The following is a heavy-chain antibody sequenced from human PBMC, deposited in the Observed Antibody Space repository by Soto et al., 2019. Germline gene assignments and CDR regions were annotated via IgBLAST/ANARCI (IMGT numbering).Heavy chain of an antibody. V-gene: IGHV4-34*01. CDR1: GGSFSGYY. J-gene: IGHJ5*02. CDR3: ASQGDLTAAAWPSNGFDP. CDR2: INPSGST. D-gene: IGHD6-13*01. Sequence: QVQLQQWGAGLLKPSETLSLTCAVYGGSFSGYYWSWIRQPPGKGLEWIGEINPSGSTNYNPSLNSRVTISGDTPNNQFSLKLRSVAAADTAVYYCASQGDLTAAAWPSNGFDPWGQGTLVTVSS.